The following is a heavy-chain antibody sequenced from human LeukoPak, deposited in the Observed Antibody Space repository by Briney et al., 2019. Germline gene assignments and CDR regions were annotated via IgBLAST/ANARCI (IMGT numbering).Heavy chain of an antibody. CDR1: GFTFSSYA. J-gene: IGHJ6*02. CDR3: AKGPGSSGPTGAYYYYYGMDV. D-gene: IGHD3-22*01. Sequence: ASLRLSCAASGFTFSSYAMSWVRQAPGKGLEWVSAISGSGGSTYYADSVKGRFTISRDNSKNTLYLQMNSLRAEDTAVYYCAKGPGSSGPTGAYYYYYGMDVWGQGTTVTVSS. V-gene: IGHV3-23*01. CDR2: ISGSGGST.